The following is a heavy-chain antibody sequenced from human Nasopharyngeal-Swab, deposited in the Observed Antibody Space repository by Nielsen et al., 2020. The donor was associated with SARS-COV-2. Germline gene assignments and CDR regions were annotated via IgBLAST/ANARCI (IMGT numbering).Heavy chain of an antibody. CDR1: GYTFTGYY. Sequence: ASVKVSCKASGYTFTGYYMHWVRQAPGQGLEWMGRINPNSGGTNYAQKFQGRVTMTRDTSISTAYMELSRLRSDDTAVYYCARTSQVTMVQGVTNYGMEVWGQGNTVTVSS. V-gene: IGHV1-2*06. CDR3: ARTSQVTMVQGVTNYGMEV. J-gene: IGHJ6*02. CDR2: INPNSGGT. D-gene: IGHD3-10*01.